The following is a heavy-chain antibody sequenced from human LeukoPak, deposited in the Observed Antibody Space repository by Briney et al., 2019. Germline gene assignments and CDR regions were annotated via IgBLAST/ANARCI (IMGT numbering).Heavy chain of an antibody. J-gene: IGHJ4*02. D-gene: IGHD4-11*01. CDR1: GGSISSGGYY. V-gene: IGHV4-61*02. Sequence: PSETLSLTCTVSGGSISSGGYYWSWIRQPAGKGLEWIGRIYISGTTNYSPSLKSRVTMSVDTSKNQFSLKLSSVSAADSAVYYCARSGSSYYSPNFDSWGQGTLVTVSS. CDR3: ARSGSSYYSPNFDS. CDR2: IYISGTT.